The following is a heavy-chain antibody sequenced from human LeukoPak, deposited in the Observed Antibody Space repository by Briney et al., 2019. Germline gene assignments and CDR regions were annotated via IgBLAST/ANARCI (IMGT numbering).Heavy chain of an antibody. J-gene: IGHJ2*01. CDR3: ARVPYCGGDCYFRYFDL. CDR2: IYTSGST. CDR1: GGSFSGYY. Sequence: PSETLSLTCAVYGGSFSGYYWSWIRQPAGKGLEWIGRIYTSGSTNYNPSLKSRVTISVDTSKNQFSLKLSSVTDADTAVYYCARVPYCGGDCYFRYFDLWGRGTLVTLSS. V-gene: IGHV4-59*10. D-gene: IGHD2-21*02.